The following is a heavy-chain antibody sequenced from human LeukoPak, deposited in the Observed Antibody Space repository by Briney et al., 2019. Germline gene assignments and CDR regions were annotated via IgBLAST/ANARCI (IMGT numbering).Heavy chain of an antibody. D-gene: IGHD3-9*01. CDR2: IYTSGST. CDR3: ARDRPISFDY. CDR1: GGSFSGYY. V-gene: IGHV4-59*10. Sequence: SETLSLTCAVYGGSFSGYYWSWIRQPPGKGLEWIGRIYTSGSTNYNPSLKSRVTISVDTSKNQFSLKLSSVTAADTAVYYCARDRPISFDYWGQGTLVTVSS. J-gene: IGHJ4*02.